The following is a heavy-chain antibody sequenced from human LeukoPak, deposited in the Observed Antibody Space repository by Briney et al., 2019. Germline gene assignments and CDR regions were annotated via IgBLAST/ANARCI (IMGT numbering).Heavy chain of an antibody. J-gene: IGHJ4*02. Sequence: GGSLRLSCAASGFTFSTSWMHWVRQAPGKGLVWVSRINSDGKSTNYAEFVKGRFTISRDNAKNTLYLQMNSLRAEDTAVYYCVRDMGYYDKVWGQGTLVTVSS. CDR3: VRDMGYYDKV. CDR2: INSDGKST. CDR1: GFTFSTSW. V-gene: IGHV3-74*01. D-gene: IGHD3-22*01.